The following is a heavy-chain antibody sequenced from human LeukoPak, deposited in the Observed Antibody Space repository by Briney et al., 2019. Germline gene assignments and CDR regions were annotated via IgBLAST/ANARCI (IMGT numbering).Heavy chain of an antibody. D-gene: IGHD6-19*01. CDR1: GGSISSGDYF. CDR3: ARAEVTAGTKYFDL. CDR2: IYYSGSA. Sequence: SQTLSLTCTVSGGSISSGDYFWSWIRQPPGKGLEWIGYIYYSGSAYCSPSLRSRFTISVDTSENQFSLKLSSVTATDTAVYYCARAEVTAGTKYFDLWSRGTLVTVSS. J-gene: IGHJ2*01. V-gene: IGHV4-30-4*01.